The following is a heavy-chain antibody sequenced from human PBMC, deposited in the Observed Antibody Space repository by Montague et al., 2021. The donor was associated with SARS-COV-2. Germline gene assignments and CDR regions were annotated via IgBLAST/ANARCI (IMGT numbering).Heavy chain of an antibody. D-gene: IGHD2-15*01. CDR2: ISSSGSTI. V-gene: IGHV3-48*03. J-gene: IGHJ5*02. CDR1: GFTFSSYE. Sequence: SLRLSCAASGFTFSSYEMNWVRQAPGKGLEWVSYISSSGSTIYYADSVKGRLTISRDNAKNSLYLQMNSLRAEDTAVYYCARLGYCSGGSCIDPWGQGTLVTVSS. CDR3: ARLGYCSGGSCIDP.